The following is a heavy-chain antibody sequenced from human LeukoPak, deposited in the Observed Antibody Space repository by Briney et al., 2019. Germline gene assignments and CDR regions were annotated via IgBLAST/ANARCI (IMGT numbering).Heavy chain of an antibody. CDR1: GFSFSDSY. J-gene: IGHJ4*01. V-gene: IGHV3-11*01. CDR2: IIPSSHDI. D-gene: IGHD2-8*01. CDR3: STDPRLLTY. Sequence: GGSLRLSCVASGFSFSDSYMTWLRQTPGKGLESLAYIIPSSHDIYYADSVKGRFTISRDNARTSLYLQMNSLGPDDTALYYCSTDPRLLTYWGHGTLVTVSS.